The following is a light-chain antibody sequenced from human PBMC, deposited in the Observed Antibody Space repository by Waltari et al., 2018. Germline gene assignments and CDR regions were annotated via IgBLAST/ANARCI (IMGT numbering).Light chain of an antibody. J-gene: IGLJ2*01. Sequence: QPLSVRALRVLSYMNNHRPSGVPARFSGSKSGTSASLAISGRRSADGADYYCAAWDARLSGSVVFGGGTKLTVL. V-gene: IGLV1-47*01. CDR2: MNN. CDR3: AAWDARLSGSVV.